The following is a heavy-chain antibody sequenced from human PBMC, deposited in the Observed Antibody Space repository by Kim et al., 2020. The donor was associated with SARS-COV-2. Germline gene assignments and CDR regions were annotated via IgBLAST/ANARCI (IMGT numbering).Heavy chain of an antibody. D-gene: IGHD3-10*01. V-gene: IGHV1-2*02. CDR2: T. Sequence: TNYAKKFQGRVTRTRDTSISTAYMDLSSLTSDDTAVYYCAREGVSGDFDYWGQGTLVTVSS. J-gene: IGHJ4*02. CDR3: AREGVSGDFDY.